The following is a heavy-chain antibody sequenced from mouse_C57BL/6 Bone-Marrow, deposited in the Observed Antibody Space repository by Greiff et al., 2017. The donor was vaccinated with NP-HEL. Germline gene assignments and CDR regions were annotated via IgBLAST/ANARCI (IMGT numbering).Heavy chain of an antibody. CDR3: ARCELGLGDYFDY. J-gene: IGHJ2*01. D-gene: IGHD4-1*01. Sequence: VQLQQSGAELVRPGTSVKVSCKASGYAFTNYLIEWVKQRPGQGLEWIGVINPGSGGTNYNEKFKGKATLTADKSSSTAYMQLSSLTSEDSAVYFCARCELGLGDYFDYWGKGTTLTVSS. CDR1: GYAFTNYL. CDR2: INPGSGGT. V-gene: IGHV1-54*01.